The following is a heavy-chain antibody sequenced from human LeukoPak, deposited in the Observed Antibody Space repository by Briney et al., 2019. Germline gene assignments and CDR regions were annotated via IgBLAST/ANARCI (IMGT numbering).Heavy chain of an antibody. Sequence: SVKVSCKASGYTFTSYGISWVRQAPGQGLEWMGGIIPIFGTANYAQKFQGRVTITADESTSTAYMELSSLRSEDTAVYYCARGGGSYSYYYYYMDVWGKGTTVTVSS. D-gene: IGHD1-26*01. V-gene: IGHV1-69*13. CDR2: IIPIFGTA. CDR3: ARGGGSYSYYYYYMDV. CDR1: GYTFTSYG. J-gene: IGHJ6*03.